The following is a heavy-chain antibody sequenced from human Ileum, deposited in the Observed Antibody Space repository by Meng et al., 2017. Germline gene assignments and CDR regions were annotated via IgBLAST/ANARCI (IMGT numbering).Heavy chain of an antibody. J-gene: IGHJ4*02. D-gene: IGHD2-2*01. CDR1: GYNFIDYY. CDR3: VRDVTRGGY. V-gene: IGHV1-2*02. CDR2: SNPKKGDT. Sequence: QVQLVQSGAEVKKPGASVKVSCKPSGYNFIDYYMHWVRQAPGQGLEWMGWSNPKKGDTRYVQKFRGRVTMSSDTSISTAYMELSSLTSDDTAVYYCVRDVTRGGYWGQGTLVTVSS.